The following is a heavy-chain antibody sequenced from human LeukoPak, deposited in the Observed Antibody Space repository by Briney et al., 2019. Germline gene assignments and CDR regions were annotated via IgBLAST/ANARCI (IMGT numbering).Heavy chain of an antibody. CDR1: GYTFTGYY. J-gene: IGHJ3*02. CDR3: ARVRRDLLDAFDI. V-gene: IGHV1-2*02. Sequence: GASVKVSCKASGYTFTGYYMHWVRQAPGQGLEWMGWINPNSGGTNHAQKFQGRVTMTRDTSISTAYMELSRLRSDDTAVYYCARVRRDLLDAFDIWGQGTMVTVSS. CDR2: INPNSGGT.